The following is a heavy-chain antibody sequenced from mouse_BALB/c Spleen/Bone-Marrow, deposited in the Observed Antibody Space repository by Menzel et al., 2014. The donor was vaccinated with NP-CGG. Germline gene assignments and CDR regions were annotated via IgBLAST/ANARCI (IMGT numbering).Heavy chain of an antibody. D-gene: IGHD1-2*01. J-gene: IGHJ4*01. Sequence: EVQLQQSGPELVKPGASVKISCKTSGYTFTEYTMHWVKQSHGKSLEWIGGINPNNGGTIYNQRFKGKATLTVDKSSSTAYMELRSLTSEDSAVYYCARKDYGYNYVMDYWGQGTSVTVSS. CDR1: GYTFTEYT. V-gene: IGHV1-18*01. CDR3: ARKDYGYNYVMDY. CDR2: INPNNGGT.